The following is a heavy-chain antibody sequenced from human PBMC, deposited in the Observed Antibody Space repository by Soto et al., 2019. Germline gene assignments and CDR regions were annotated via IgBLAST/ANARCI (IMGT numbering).Heavy chain of an antibody. CDR1: GGSISSYY. CDR2: IYYSGST. Sequence: QVQLQESGPGLVKPSETLSLTCTVSGGSISSYYWSWIRQPPGKGLEWIGYIYYSGSTNYNPSLKSRVTISVDTSKNQFSLKLSSVTAADTAVYYCARALYDSSGYYHDAFDIWGQGTMVTVSS. D-gene: IGHD3-22*01. J-gene: IGHJ3*02. CDR3: ARALYDSSGYYHDAFDI. V-gene: IGHV4-59*01.